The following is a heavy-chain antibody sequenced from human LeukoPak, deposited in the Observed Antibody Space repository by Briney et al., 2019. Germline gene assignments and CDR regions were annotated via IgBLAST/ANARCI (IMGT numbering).Heavy chain of an antibody. CDR3: ARGRRSSSWYPYDY. D-gene: IGHD6-13*01. V-gene: IGHV1-8*01. Sequence: ASVKVSCKASGYTFTSYDINWVRQATGQGLEWMGWMNPNSGNTGYAQKFQGRVTMTRNTSISTAYMELSSLRSEDTAVYYCARGRRSSSWYPYDYWGQGTLVTVSS. CDR1: GYTFTSYD. J-gene: IGHJ4*02. CDR2: MNPNSGNT.